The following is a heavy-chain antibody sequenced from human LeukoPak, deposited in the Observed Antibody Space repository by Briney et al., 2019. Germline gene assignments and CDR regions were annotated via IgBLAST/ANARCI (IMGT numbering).Heavy chain of an antibody. CDR1: GFTFSESG. CDR2: IWYDGGNK. J-gene: IGHJ4*02. D-gene: IGHD3-22*01. V-gene: IGHV3-33*01. CDR3: ARGYYYHTSGYWGIDH. Sequence: GRSLRLSCAASGFTFSESGMHWVRQAPGKGLEWVALIWYDGGNKYYADSVKGRYTISRDNSKNTLYLQMDSLRAEDTAVYYCARGYYYHTSGYWGIDHWGQGTLVTVSS.